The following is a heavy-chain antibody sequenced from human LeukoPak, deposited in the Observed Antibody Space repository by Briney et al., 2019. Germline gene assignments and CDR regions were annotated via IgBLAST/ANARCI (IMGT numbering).Heavy chain of an antibody. D-gene: IGHD2/OR15-2a*01. V-gene: IGHV4-39*01. CDR3: ARQRLDLWHPEFAP. CDR1: GGSVSSDSFY. J-gene: IGHJ5*02. CDR2: IYYSGST. Sequence: SETLSLTCTVSGGSVSSDSFYWGWIRQPPGKGLEWIGSIYYSGSTYYNPSLKSRVTISVDTSKNQFSLKLSSVTAADTAVYYCARQRLDLWHPEFAPWGQGTLVTVSS.